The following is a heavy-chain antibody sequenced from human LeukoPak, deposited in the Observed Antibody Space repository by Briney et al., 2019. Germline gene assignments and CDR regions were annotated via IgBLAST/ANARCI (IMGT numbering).Heavy chain of an antibody. V-gene: IGHV5-51*01. CDR2: IYPGDSDT. J-gene: IGHJ3*02. Sequence: GESLKISCKGSGYSFTSYWIGWVRQMPGKGLEWMGIIYPGDSDTRYNPSFQGQVTISADKSISTAYLQWSSLKASDTAMYYCARLRALSRRAFDIWGQGTMVTVSS. CDR3: ARLRALSRRAFDI. CDR1: GYSFTSYW.